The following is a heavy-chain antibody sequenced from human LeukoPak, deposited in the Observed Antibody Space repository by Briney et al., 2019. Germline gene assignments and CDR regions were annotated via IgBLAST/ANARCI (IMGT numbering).Heavy chain of an antibody. Sequence: SETLSLTCTVSGGSISSYYWSWIRQPPGKGLEWIGYIYYSGSTNYNPSLKSRVTMSVDTSKNQFSLKLSSVTAADTAVYYCARDKDYFDSGGAFDIWGQGTVVTDSS. CDR3: ARDKDYFDSGGAFDI. J-gene: IGHJ3*02. CDR1: GGSISSYY. D-gene: IGHD3-22*01. CDR2: IYYSGST. V-gene: IGHV4-59*01.